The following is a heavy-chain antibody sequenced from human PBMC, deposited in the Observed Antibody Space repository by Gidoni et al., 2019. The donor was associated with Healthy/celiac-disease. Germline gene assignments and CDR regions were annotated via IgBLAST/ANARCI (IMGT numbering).Heavy chain of an antibody. D-gene: IGHD3-16*02. CDR3: VVIGGVIDIDY. V-gene: IGHV3-74*01. J-gene: IGHJ4*02. CDR1: GFTFSSYW. Sequence: EVQLVESGGGLVQPGGSLRLSCAASGFTFSSYWMHWVRQAPGKGLVWVSRINSDGSSTSYADSVKGRFTISRDNAKNTLYLQMNSLRAEDTAVYYCVVIGGVIDIDYWGQGTLVTVSS. CDR2: INSDGSST.